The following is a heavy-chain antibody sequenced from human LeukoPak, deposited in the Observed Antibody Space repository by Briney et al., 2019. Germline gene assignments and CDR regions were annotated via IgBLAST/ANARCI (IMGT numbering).Heavy chain of an antibody. CDR3: ARDVPYYYYMDV. CDR2: ISSDSDSI. Sequence: GGSLRLSCAAPGFNFSSYNMNWVRQAPGKGLEWVSSISSDSDSIYYADSVQGRFSISRDNAKNSLYLQLNTLRAEDTALYYCARDVPYYYYMDVWGKGTTVTISS. J-gene: IGHJ6*03. CDR1: GFNFSSYN. V-gene: IGHV3-21*01. D-gene: IGHD3-10*02.